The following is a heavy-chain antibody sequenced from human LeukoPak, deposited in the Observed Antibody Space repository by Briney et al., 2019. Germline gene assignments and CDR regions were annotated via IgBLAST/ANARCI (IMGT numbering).Heavy chain of an antibody. CDR1: GFIFSSYA. D-gene: IGHD1-26*01. Sequence: GGSLRLSCAASGFIFSSYAMSWVRQAPGKGLEWVSAISSSGGTTYYADSVKGRFTISRDNAKNSLYLQMNSLRAEDTAVYYCARDPAYSGSYLDYWGQGTLVTVSS. J-gene: IGHJ4*02. V-gene: IGHV3-23*01. CDR3: ARDPAYSGSYLDY. CDR2: ISSSGGTT.